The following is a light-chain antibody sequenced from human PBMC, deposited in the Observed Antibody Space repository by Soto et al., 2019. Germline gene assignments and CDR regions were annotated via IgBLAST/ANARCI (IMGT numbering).Light chain of an antibody. CDR1: QTISSW. CDR3: QQRSNWPRLT. J-gene: IGKJ4*01. V-gene: IGKV1-5*03. Sequence: ASVGDSVTNSCRASQTISSWLAWFQPRPGRAPKFLIYKASSLKNGVPLRFSGSGSGTDFTLTINSLEPEDFAVYYCQQRSNWPRLTFGGGTQVDIK. CDR2: KAS.